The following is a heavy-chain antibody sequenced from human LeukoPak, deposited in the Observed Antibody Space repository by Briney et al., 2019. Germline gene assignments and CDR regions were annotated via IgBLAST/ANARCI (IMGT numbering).Heavy chain of an antibody. Sequence: GGSLRLSCAASGFTFSSYGMHWVRQAPGKGLEWVAFIRYDGSNKYYADSAKGRFTISRDNSKNTLYLQMNSLRAEDTAVYYCAKSDKQWLPPMDVWGKGTTVTISS. D-gene: IGHD6-19*01. CDR2: IRYDGSNK. V-gene: IGHV3-30*02. J-gene: IGHJ6*03. CDR1: GFTFSSYG. CDR3: AKSDKQWLPPMDV.